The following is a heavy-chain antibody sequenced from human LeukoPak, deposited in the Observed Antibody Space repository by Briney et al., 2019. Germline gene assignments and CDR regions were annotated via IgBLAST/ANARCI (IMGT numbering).Heavy chain of an antibody. D-gene: IGHD2-2*01. Sequence: SETLSLTCXVSGGSISSYYWSWTRQAAGKGLEWIRRIYTSGSTNYNPSLKSRVTMSVDTSKNQFSLKLSSVTAADTAVYFCARDPCNSTSCHRRYGLDQWGQGTLVTVSS. CDR2: IYTSGST. J-gene: IGHJ4*02. V-gene: IGHV4-4*07. CDR1: GGSISSYY. CDR3: ARDPCNSTSCHRRYGLDQ.